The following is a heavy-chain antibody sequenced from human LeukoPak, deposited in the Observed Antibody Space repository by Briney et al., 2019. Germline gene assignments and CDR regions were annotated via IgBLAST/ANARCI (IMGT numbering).Heavy chain of an antibody. CDR2: INHSGST. CDR1: GESFSGHY. J-gene: IGHJ4*02. D-gene: IGHD6-19*01. Sequence: SETLSLTCAVYGESFSGHYWSWIRQPPGKGLEWIGEINHSGSTYYNPSLKSRVTISVDTSKNQFSLKLSSVTAADTAVYYCAGDGTAVAGKFDYWGQGTLVTVSS. V-gene: IGHV4-34*01. CDR3: AGDGTAVAGKFDY.